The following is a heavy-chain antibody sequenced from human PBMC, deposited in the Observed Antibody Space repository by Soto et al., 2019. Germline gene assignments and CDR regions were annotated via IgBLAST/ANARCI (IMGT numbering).Heavy chain of an antibody. CDR2: ISAYNGNT. J-gene: IGHJ4*02. CDR3: ASGGTPLDY. D-gene: IGHD3-16*01. Sequence: QVQLVQSGAEVKKPGASVKVSCKASGYTFTNFGISWVRQAPGQGLEWMGWISAYNGNTNYAQKFQGRVTMTTDTSTSPAYRGVRSLRFDGTAVYYCASGGTPLDYSGQGTLVTVSS. V-gene: IGHV1-18*01. CDR1: GYTFTNFG.